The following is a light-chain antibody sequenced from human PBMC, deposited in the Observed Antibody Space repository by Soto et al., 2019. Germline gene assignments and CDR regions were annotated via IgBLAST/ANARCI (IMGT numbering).Light chain of an antibody. J-gene: IGKJ5*01. CDR1: QSISTN. V-gene: IGKV3-15*01. Sequence: EIVMTQSPATLSAAPAERVTLSCRASQSISTNSAWYQQKPGQAPRRLIYGASTRVTGIPARVSGSGSGTDFTLTISSLQSEDSGVYYCQQVKDWFSISFGQGTRLEIK. CDR2: GAS. CDR3: QQVKDWFSIS.